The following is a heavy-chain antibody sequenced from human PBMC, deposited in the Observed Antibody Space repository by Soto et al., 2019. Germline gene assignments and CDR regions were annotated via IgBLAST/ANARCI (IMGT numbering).Heavy chain of an antibody. J-gene: IGHJ6*02. CDR3: ARVSGIYYYGMDV. CDR2: INPNSGGT. CDR1: GYTFTGYY. Sequence: ASVKVSCKASGYTFTGYYMHWVRQAPGQGLEWMGWINPNSGGTNYAQKFQGWVTMTRDTSISTAYMELSRLRSDDTAVYYCARVSGIYYYGMDVWGQGTTVTVSS. D-gene: IGHD3-10*01. V-gene: IGHV1-2*04.